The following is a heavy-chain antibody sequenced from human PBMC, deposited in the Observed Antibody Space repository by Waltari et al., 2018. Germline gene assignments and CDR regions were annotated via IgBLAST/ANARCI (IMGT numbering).Heavy chain of an antibody. V-gene: IGHV3-9*01. J-gene: IGHJ3*02. CDR3: AKKNDEVFDRNGLVYDAFDM. D-gene: IGHD3-22*01. Sequence: EVQLVESGGGLVQPGRSLRLVCVGYGCRFDDYAMHWVRQAPGKGLEWVSGINWNSGSIGYGDSVKGRFIISRDNARNSVYLEMNGLTSEDTALYYCAKKNDEVFDRNGLVYDAFDMWGQGTVVTVSS. CDR1: GCRFDDYA. CDR2: INWNSGSI.